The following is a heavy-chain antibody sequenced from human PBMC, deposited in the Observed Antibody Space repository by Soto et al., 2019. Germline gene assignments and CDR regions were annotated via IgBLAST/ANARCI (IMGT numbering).Heavy chain of an antibody. J-gene: IGHJ3*02. CDR3: ARRHMRLVPGAFDI. D-gene: IGHD6-19*01. CDR2: IYYSGST. CDR1: GGSISSYY. V-gene: IGHV4-59*08. Sequence: QVQLQESGPGLVKPSETLSLTCTVSGGSISSYYWSWIRQPPGKGLEWIGYIYYSGSTNYNPSLKIRVTIAVDTSKNQFSLKLGSVTAADTAVYYCARRHMRLVPGAFDIWGQGTMVTVSS.